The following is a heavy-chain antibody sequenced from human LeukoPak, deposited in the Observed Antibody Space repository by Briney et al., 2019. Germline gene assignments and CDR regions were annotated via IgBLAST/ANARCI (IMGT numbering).Heavy chain of an antibody. D-gene: IGHD3-22*01. Sequence: GGSLRLSCAASGFTFSNYAMNWVRQAPGKGLEWVSYISSSGSTIYYADSVKGRFTISRDNAKNSLYLQMNSLRAEDTAVYYCARDGSGYYYFDYWAREPWSPSPQ. CDR1: GFTFSNYA. CDR2: ISSSGSTI. J-gene: IGHJ4*02. CDR3: ARDGSGYYYFDY. V-gene: IGHV3-48*03.